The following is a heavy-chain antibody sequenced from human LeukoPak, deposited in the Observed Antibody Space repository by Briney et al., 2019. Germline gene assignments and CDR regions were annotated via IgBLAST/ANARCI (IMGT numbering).Heavy chain of an antibody. J-gene: IGHJ6*02. CDR3: ARDRGSDFWSGYYLGYYGMDV. D-gene: IGHD3-3*01. CDR1: GYTFIGYY. CDR2: INPNGGGT. Sequence: ASVKVSCKASGYTFIGYYMHWVRQAPGQGLEWMGWINPNGGGTNYAPKFQGRVTMARDTSISTAYMELSRLRSDDTAVYYCARDRGSDFWSGYYLGYYGMDVWGQGTTVTVSS. V-gene: IGHV1-2*02.